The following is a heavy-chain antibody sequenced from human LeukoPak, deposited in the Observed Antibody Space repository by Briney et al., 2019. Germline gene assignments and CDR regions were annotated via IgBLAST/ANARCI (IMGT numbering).Heavy chain of an antibody. D-gene: IGHD3-10*01. Sequence: GGSLRLSCAASRFTFSSYAMNWVRQAPGKGLEWVSYISSSSSTIYYADSVKGRFTISRDNAKNSLYLQMNGLRAEDTAVYYCARDLERYYYGSSGPWGQGTLVTVSS. CDR2: ISSSSSTI. J-gene: IGHJ5*02. CDR3: ARDLERYYYGSSGP. CDR1: RFTFSSYA. V-gene: IGHV3-48*04.